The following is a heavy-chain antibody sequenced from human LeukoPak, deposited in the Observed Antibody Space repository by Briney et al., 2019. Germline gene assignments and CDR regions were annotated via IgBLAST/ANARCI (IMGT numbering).Heavy chain of an antibody. Sequence: GGSLRLSCAASGFTVSSNYMSWVRQAPGKGLEWVSVIYSGGSTYYADSVKGRFTISRDNSKNTLYPQMNSLRAEDTAVYYCARHYYGSGSYDYWGQGTLVTVSS. CDR2: IYSGGST. CDR3: ARHYYGSGSYDY. CDR1: GFTVSSNY. J-gene: IGHJ4*02. D-gene: IGHD3-10*01. V-gene: IGHV3-66*04.